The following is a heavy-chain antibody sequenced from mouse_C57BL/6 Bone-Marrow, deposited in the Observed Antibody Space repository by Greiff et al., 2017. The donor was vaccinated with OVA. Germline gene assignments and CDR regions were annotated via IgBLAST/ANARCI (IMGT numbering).Heavy chain of an antibody. V-gene: IGHV1-55*01. Sequence: QVQLQQPGAELVKPGASVKMSCKASGYTFTSYWITWVKQRPGQGLEWIGDIYPGSGSTNYNEKFKSKATLTVDTSSSTADMQLSSLTSEDSAVYYCARCVRITTVEAYAMDYWGQGTSVTVSS. J-gene: IGHJ4*01. D-gene: IGHD1-1*01. CDR1: GYTFTSYW. CDR2: IYPGSGST. CDR3: ARCVRITTVEAYAMDY.